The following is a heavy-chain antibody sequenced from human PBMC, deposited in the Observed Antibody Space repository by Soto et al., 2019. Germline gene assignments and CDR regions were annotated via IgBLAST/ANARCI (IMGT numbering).Heavy chain of an antibody. Sequence: GGSLRLSCAASGFTFSSYEMNWVRQAPGKGLEWVSYISSSCSTIYYADSVKGRFTISRDNAKNSLYLQMNSLRAEDTAAYYGARGSSGFSPYDYYFDYWGQGTLVTVSS. CDR1: GFTFSSYE. D-gene: IGHD5-12*01. CDR3: ARGSSGFSPYDYYFDY. V-gene: IGHV3-48*03. CDR2: ISSSCSTI. J-gene: IGHJ4*02.